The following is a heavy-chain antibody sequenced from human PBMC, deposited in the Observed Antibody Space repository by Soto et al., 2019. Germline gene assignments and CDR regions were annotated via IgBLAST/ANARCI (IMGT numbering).Heavy chain of an antibody. CDR2: IKRKIDGGTP. J-gene: IGHJ5*02. V-gene: IGHV3-15*01. D-gene: IGHD1-1*01. CDR3: TEQLNNWFDP. Sequence: EVQLVESGGGLVKPGESLRLSCAASGFTFSNVWMSWVRQAPGKGLEWVGRIKRKIDGGTPDYAAPVKGRFSISRDDSKNMLYLQMNSRKTEDTAMYYCTEQLNNWFDPWGQGTLVTVSS. CDR1: GFTFSNVW.